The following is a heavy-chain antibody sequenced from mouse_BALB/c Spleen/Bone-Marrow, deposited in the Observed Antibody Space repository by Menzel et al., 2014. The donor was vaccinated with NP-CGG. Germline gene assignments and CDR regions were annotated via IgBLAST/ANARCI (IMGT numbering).Heavy chain of an antibody. CDR2: ISYSGST. CDR3: ATYDGYYFDY. V-gene: IGHV3-8*02. J-gene: IGHJ2*01. D-gene: IGHD2-3*01. CDR1: GDSIXSGY. Sequence: EVQLQQSGPSLVKPSQPLSLPCSVTGDSIXSGYWNWIRKFPGNKLEYMGYISYSGSTYYSPSLKSRISITRDTSKNQYYLQLNSVTTEDTATYYCATYDGYYFDYWGQGTTLTVSS.